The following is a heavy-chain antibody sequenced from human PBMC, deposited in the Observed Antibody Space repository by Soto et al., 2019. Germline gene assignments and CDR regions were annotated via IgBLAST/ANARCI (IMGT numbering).Heavy chain of an antibody. CDR1: GGSISSYY. CDR2: IYYSGST. CDR3: ASYSNYKFDY. J-gene: IGHJ4*02. V-gene: IGHV4-59*01. D-gene: IGHD4-4*01. Sequence: KPSETLSLTCTVSGGSISSYYWSWIRQPPGKGPEWIGYIYYSGSTNYNPSLKSRVTISVDTPKNQFSLKLSSVTAAGTAVYYCASYSNYKFDYWGQGTLVTVSS.